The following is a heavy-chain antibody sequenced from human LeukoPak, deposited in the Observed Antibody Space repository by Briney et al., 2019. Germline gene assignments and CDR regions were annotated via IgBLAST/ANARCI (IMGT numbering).Heavy chain of an antibody. V-gene: IGHV3-21*01. CDR3: AREVSEGFDF. Sequence: PGGSLRLSCAASGFTFSSYSMNWVRQAPGKGLEWVSSISSSSSYIYHAGSVKGRFAISRDNAKNSLYLQMNSLRAEDTAVYYCAREVSEGFDFWGQGTLVTVSS. D-gene: IGHD3-22*01. J-gene: IGHJ4*02. CDR2: ISSSSSYI. CDR1: GFTFSSYS.